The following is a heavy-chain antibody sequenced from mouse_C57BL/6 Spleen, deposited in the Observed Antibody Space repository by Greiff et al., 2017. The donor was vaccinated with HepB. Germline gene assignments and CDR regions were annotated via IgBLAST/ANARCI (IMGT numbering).Heavy chain of an antibody. Sequence: VQLQQSGAELVRPGASVTLSCKASGYTFTDYEMHWVKQTPVHGLEWIGAIDPETGGTAYNQKFKGKAILTADKSSSTAYMELRSLTSEDSAVYYCTSYYYGSSYGYFDVWGTGTTVTVSS. CDR3: TSYYYGSSYGYFDV. J-gene: IGHJ1*03. D-gene: IGHD1-1*01. CDR2: IDPETGGT. CDR1: GYTFTDYE. V-gene: IGHV1-15*01.